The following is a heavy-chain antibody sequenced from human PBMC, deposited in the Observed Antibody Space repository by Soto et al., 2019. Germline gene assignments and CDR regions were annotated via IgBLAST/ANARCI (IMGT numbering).Heavy chain of an antibody. Sequence: EVQLVESGGGLVQPGRSLRLSCAASGFTFDDYAMHWVRQAPGKGLEWVSGISWNSGNIGYADSVKGRFTISRDNAKNSLYLQMSSLRPEDTAFYYCAKDTRSGYSDYFFDYWGQGTLVTVSS. CDR3: AKDTRSGYSDYFFDY. J-gene: IGHJ4*02. CDR2: ISWNSGNI. D-gene: IGHD3-22*01. V-gene: IGHV3-9*01. CDR1: GFTFDDYA.